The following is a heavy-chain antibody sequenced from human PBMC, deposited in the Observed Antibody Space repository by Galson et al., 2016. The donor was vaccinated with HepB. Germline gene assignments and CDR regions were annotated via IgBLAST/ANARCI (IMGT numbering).Heavy chain of an antibody. D-gene: IGHD5-12*01. CDR3: ARRSYSNHIDS. Sequence: LTCSVSGGSISLDTYYWGWIRQPPGKGLEWIGSVSYTGSAYYNTSLQSRVTISVDTSKNQFSLKLTSVTAADTAVYFCARRSYSNHIDSWGQGTLVIVSS. J-gene: IGHJ4*02. V-gene: IGHV4-39*01. CDR2: VSYTGSA. CDR1: GGSISLDTYY.